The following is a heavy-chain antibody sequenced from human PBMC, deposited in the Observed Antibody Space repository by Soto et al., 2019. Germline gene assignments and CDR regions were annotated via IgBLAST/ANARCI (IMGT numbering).Heavy chain of an antibody. J-gene: IGHJ5*02. CDR2: INAGNGNT. V-gene: IGHV1-3*01. CDR3: ARGAPGYCSGGSCLHNNWFDP. D-gene: IGHD2-15*01. Sequence: ASVKVSCKASGYTFTSYAMHWVRQAPGQRLEWMGWINAGNGNTKYSQKFQGRVTITRDTSASTAYMELSSLRSEDTAVYYCARGAPGYCSGGSCLHNNWFDPWGQGTLVTVSS. CDR1: GYTFTSYA.